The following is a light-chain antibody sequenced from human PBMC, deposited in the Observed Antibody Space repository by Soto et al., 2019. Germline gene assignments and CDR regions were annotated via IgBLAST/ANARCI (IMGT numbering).Light chain of an antibody. J-gene: IGLJ2*01. CDR3: QVWDSRSDRVV. V-gene: IGLV3-21*02. CDR1: NIGSKS. CDR2: DDS. Sequence: SYELTQPPSVSVAPGQTTRITCGENNIGSKSVHWYQQMPGQAPVLDVYDDSDRPSGIPERFSGSNSGNTATLTISRVEAGDEADYYCQVWDSRSDRVVFGGGTKVTVL.